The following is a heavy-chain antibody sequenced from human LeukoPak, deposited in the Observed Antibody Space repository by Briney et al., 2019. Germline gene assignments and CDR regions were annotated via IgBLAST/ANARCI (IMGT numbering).Heavy chain of an antibody. CDR1: GYTFTVYY. CDR3: ARLWYGEFDFDY. D-gene: IGHD3-10*01. J-gene: IGHJ4*02. Sequence: ASVNVSFKASGYTFTVYYMHWVRQAPGPGHEWIGWINPNSGGTNYAQKFQGRVTTTRETSISTAYMELSRLRSDDTAAYYCARLWYGEFDFDYWGQGTLVTVSS. V-gene: IGHV1-2*02. CDR2: INPNSGGT.